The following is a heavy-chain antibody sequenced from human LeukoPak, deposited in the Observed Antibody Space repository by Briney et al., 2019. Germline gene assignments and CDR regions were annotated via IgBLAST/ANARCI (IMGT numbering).Heavy chain of an antibody. CDR1: GFTFSNYW. CDR2: IKTDGSDK. CDR3: ARDLAKARAVTGTRDY. Sequence: PGGSLRLSCAASGFTFSNYWMSWVRQAPGKGLEWVANIKTDGSDKDYVDSVKGRFTISRDNAKNSLYLQMNSLRAEDTAVYYRARDLAKARAVTGTRDYWGQGTLVTVSS. V-gene: IGHV3-7*01. J-gene: IGHJ4*02. D-gene: IGHD6-19*01.